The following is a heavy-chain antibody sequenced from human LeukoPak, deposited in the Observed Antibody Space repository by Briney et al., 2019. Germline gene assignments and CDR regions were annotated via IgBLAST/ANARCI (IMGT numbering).Heavy chain of an antibody. CDR3: ARRYYSSTSCYRDNWFDP. Sequence: GASVKVSCKASGYTFTSYGISWVRQAPGQGLEWMGWISAYNGNTNYAQKLQGRVTMTTDTSTSTAYMELRSLRSDDTAVYYCARRYYSSTSCYRDNWFDPWGQGTLVTVSS. V-gene: IGHV1-18*01. J-gene: IGHJ5*02. D-gene: IGHD2-2*01. CDR2: ISAYNGNT. CDR1: GYTFTSYG.